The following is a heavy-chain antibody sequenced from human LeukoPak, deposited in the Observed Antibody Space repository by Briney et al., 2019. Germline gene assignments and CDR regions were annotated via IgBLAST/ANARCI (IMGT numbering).Heavy chain of an antibody. D-gene: IGHD1-1*01. CDR3: ATSPATGNIYFDL. J-gene: IGHJ2*01. V-gene: IGHV3-66*01. Sequence: GSLRLSCAASGFTVSNNYMGWVRQAPGKGLEWVSVLYSGGNTYYADSVKGRFIISRDNSKNTLYLQMNSLRAEDTAVYHCATSPATGNIYFDLWGRGTLVTVSS. CDR1: GFTVSNNY. CDR2: LYSGGNT.